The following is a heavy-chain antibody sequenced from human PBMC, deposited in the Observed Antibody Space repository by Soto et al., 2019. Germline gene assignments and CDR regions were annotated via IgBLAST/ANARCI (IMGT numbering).Heavy chain of an antibody. D-gene: IGHD6-13*01. CDR3: ARVAGYSSSWYARY. Sequence: GGSLRLSCAASGFTFSSYSMNWVRQAPGKGLEWVSYISSSSSTIYYADSVKGRFTISRDNAKNSLYLQMNSLRDEDTAVYYCARVAGYSSSWYARYWGQGTLVTVSS. CDR1: GFTFSSYS. CDR2: ISSSSSTI. J-gene: IGHJ4*02. V-gene: IGHV3-48*02.